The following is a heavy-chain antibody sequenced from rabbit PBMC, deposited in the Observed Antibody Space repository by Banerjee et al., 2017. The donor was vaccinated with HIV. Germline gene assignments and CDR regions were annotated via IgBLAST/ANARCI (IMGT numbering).Heavy chain of an antibody. V-gene: IGHV1S43*01. CDR2: IYTSSSGNT. J-gene: IGHJ6*01. Sequence: QQQLEESGGGLVKPGGTLTLTCKASGIDFSSSYWMCWVRQAPGKGLELIACIYTSSSGNTYYASWAKGRFTISRSTSLNTVDLKMTGLTAADTATYFCARGYSYGYAGYAYGGHLDLWGPGTLVTVS. CDR3: ARGYSYGYAGYAYGGHLDL. CDR1: GIDFSSSYW. D-gene: IGHD6-1*01.